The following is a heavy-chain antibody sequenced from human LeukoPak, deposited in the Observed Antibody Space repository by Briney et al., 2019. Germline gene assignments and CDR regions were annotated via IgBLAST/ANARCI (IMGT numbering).Heavy chain of an antibody. V-gene: IGHV3-30*04. CDR1: GFTFSNFA. J-gene: IGHJ1*01. Sequence: GGSLRLSCAASGFTFSNFAVHWVRQAPGKGLEWVAVISYDGSNKYYADSVKGRFTISRDNSKNTLYPQMDSLRAEDTAMYYCARSDSSGIRGHFQYWGQGTLVTVSS. CDR2: ISYDGSNK. D-gene: IGHD3-22*01. CDR3: ARSDSSGIRGHFQY.